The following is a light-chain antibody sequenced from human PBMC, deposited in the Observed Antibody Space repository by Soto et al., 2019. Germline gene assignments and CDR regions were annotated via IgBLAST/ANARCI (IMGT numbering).Light chain of an antibody. J-gene: IGLJ2*01. V-gene: IGLV2-14*01. Sequence: QSALTQPASVSGSPGQSITISCTGTSRDVGYYNYVSWYQQHPGRAPKLMLYDVSNRPSGVSNRSSGSKSGNTASLTISGLQAEDEADYYCSSYTGSSTPVVFGGGTKLTVL. CDR1: SRDVGYYNY. CDR3: SSYTGSSTPVV. CDR2: DVS.